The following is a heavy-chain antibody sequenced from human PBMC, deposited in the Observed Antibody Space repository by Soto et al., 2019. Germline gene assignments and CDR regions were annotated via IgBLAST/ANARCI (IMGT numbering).Heavy chain of an antibody. V-gene: IGHV4-39*07. Sequence: SETLSLTCSVSGGSISSSSYFWGWIRQPPGKGLEWIGSIYYSGTTYHSPSLESRATISIDTSRTQFSLRLISVNAADTAVYYCARGPSGDKVDYWGQGTLVTVSS. J-gene: IGHJ4*02. CDR1: GGSISSSSYF. CDR2: IYYSGTT. CDR3: ARGPSGDKVDY. D-gene: IGHD7-27*01.